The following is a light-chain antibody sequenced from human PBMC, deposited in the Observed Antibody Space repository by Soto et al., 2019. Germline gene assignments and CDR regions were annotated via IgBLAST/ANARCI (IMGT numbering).Light chain of an antibody. CDR2: RAS. V-gene: IGKV3-15*01. Sequence: EVLMTQSPDTLYVSPGERVTLSCRASQSVSDNLAWYQQKPGQGPRLLVYRASTRTLGIPARFSGSESGTEFTLTISSLQSEDFAVYYCQQYNSWPITFGQRTRLEIK. J-gene: IGKJ5*01. CDR3: QQYNSWPIT. CDR1: QSVSDN.